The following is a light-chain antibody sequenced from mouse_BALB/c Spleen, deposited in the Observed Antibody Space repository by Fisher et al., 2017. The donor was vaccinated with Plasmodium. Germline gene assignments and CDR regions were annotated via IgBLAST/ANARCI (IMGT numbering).Light chain of an antibody. Sequence: DIVITQSTSSMYASLGERVTITCKASQDINSYLTWFQQKPGKSPKTLIYRANRLVDGVPSRFSGSGSGQDYSLTISSLEYEDMGIYYCLQYGEFPPTFGGGTTLEIK. CDR1: QDINSY. V-gene: IGKV14-111*01. CDR3: LQYGEFPPT. CDR2: RAN. J-gene: IGKJ1*01.